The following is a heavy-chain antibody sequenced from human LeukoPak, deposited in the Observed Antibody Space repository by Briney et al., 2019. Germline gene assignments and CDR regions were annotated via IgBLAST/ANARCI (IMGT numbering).Heavy chain of an antibody. CDR3: ARGLSGGRLYYYYGMDV. J-gene: IGHJ6*02. CDR2: INHSGST. CDR1: GGSFSGYY. Sequence: PSETLSLTCAVYGGSFSGYYWSWIRQPPGKGLEWIGEINHSGSTNYNPSLKSRVTISVDTSKNQFSLKLSSVTAADTAVYYCARGLSGGRLYYYYGMDVWGQGTTVTVSS. V-gene: IGHV4-34*01. D-gene: IGHD2-15*01.